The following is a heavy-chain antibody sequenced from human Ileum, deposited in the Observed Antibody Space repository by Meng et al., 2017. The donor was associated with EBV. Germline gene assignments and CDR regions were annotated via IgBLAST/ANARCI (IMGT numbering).Heavy chain of an antibody. V-gene: IGHV3-74*01. CDR3: GRDVAGPYDF. CDR1: GFTVTNYW. J-gene: IGHJ4*02. D-gene: IGHD6-19*01. CDR2: TDPSGTIT. Sequence: GQLVGSGGLLVQPGESLRLSCAASGFTVTNYWMHWIRQVPGKGLLWVVHTDPSGTITTYADSVKGRFTLSRDSARNTIYLQMNSLRAEDSGLYYCGRDVAGPYDFWGQGTLVTVSS.